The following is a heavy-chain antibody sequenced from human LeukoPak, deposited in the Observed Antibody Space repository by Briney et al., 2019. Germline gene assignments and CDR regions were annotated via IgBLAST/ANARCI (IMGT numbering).Heavy chain of an antibody. CDR3: AKDPALLVPAAIDDY. J-gene: IGHJ4*02. CDR2: IYSGDGGGRT. D-gene: IGHD2-2*02. CDR1: GFRVGSDY. V-gene: IGHV3-53*01. Sequence: GGSLRLSCAASGFRVGSDYLSWVRQAPGKGLEWVSIIYSGDGGGRTYYADSVKGRFTISRDNSKNTLYLQMNSLRAEDTAVYYCAKDPALLVPAAIDDYWGQGTLVTVSS.